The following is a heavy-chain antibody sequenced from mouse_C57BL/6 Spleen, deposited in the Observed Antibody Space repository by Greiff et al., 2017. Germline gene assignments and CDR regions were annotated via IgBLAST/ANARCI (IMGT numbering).Heavy chain of an antibody. Sequence: VQLKQSGPELVKPGDSVKISCKASGYSFTGYFMNWVMQSHGKSLEWIGRINPYNGDTFYNQKFKGKATLTVDKSSSTAHMELRSLTSEDSAVYYCARFDDYDGGLAYWGQGTLVTVSA. V-gene: IGHV1-20*01. D-gene: IGHD2-4*01. J-gene: IGHJ3*01. CDR2: INPYNGDT. CDR3: ARFDDYDGGLAY. CDR1: GYSFTGYF.